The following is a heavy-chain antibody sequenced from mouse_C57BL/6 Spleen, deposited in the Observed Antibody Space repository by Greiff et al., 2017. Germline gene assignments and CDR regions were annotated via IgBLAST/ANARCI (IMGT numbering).Heavy chain of an antibody. CDR1: GYTFTSYW. Sequence: VQLQQPGTELVKPGASVKLSCKASGYTFTSYWMHWVKQRPGQGLEWIGNINPSNGGTNYNEKFKSKATLTVDKSSSTAYMQLSSLTSEDSAVYYCARLGGSSPGYFDVWGTGTTVTVSS. V-gene: IGHV1-53*01. J-gene: IGHJ1*03. D-gene: IGHD1-1*01. CDR2: INPSNGGT. CDR3: ARLGGSSPGYFDV.